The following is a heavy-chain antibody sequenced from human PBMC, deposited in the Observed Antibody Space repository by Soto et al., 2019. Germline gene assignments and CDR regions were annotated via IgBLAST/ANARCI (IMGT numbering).Heavy chain of an antibody. CDR3: ASPAYGSGLYYYYGMDV. D-gene: IGHD3-10*01. CDR1: GYPFTSYG. Sequence: APVEVSSKASGYPFTSYGTSWVRQAPGQGLEWMGWISAYNGNTNYAQKLQGRVTMTTDTSTSTAYMELRSLRSDDTAVYYCASPAYGSGLYYYYGMDVWGQGTTVT. J-gene: IGHJ6*02. CDR2: ISAYNGNT. V-gene: IGHV1-18*01.